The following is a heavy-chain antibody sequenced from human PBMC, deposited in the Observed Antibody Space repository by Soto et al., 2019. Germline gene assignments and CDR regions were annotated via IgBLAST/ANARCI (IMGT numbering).Heavy chain of an antibody. J-gene: IGHJ3*02. D-gene: IGHD2-15*01. CDR3: ARGLGYAFDI. CDR2: ISSNGGST. Sequence: EVPLVESEGGLVQPGGSLRLSCAASGFTFSSYAMHWVRQAPGKGLEYVSAISSNGGSTYYANSVKGRFTISRDNSKNTLYLQMGSLRAEDMAVYYCARGLGYAFDIWGQGTMVTVSS. V-gene: IGHV3-64*01. CDR1: GFTFSSYA.